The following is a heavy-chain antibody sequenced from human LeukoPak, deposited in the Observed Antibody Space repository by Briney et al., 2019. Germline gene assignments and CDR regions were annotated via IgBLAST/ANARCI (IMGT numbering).Heavy chain of an antibody. CDR1: GFAFSTYA. CDR3: AKKLWFGELGTSTYFDY. D-gene: IGHD3-10*01. J-gene: IGHJ4*02. Sequence: GGSLRLSCAASGFAFSTYAMQWVRQAPEKGLEYVSGISGNGGTIYYADSVKGRFTMSRDNSRNTLYLQMGSLRPEDTAVYYCAKKLWFGELGTSTYFDYWGQGTLVTVSS. CDR2: ISGNGGTI. V-gene: IGHV3-64*02.